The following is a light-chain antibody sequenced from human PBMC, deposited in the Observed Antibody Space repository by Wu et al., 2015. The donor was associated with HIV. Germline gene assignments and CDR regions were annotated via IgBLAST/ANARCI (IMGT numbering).Light chain of an antibody. V-gene: IGKV1-5*03. CDR3: QQYDTYPIS. CDR2: KAS. Sequence: DIQMTQSPSGLSASVGDRVTITCRASQRISSWLAWYQQKPGKAPKLLIYKASSLESGVPSRFSGSGSGTEFTLTINTLQPDDFATYYCQQYDTYPISFGGGTKVEIK. J-gene: IGKJ4*01. CDR1: QRISSW.